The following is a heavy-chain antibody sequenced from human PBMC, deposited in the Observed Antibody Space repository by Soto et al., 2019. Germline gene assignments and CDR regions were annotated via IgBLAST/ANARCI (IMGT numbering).Heavy chain of an antibody. D-gene: IGHD2-15*01. CDR1: GGSISRGGYS. J-gene: IGHJ5*02. CDR3: ARVLRCSGGTCYPTGGWFDP. CDR2: IYHSGST. V-gene: IGHV4-30-2*01. Sequence: SETLSLTCAVSGGSISRGGYSWSWIRQPPGKGLELIGYIYHSGSTYYNPSVKSRVTISVDRSKNQLFLTLSSVTAADTAVYYCARVLRCSGGTCYPTGGWFDPWGQGSLVTVSS.